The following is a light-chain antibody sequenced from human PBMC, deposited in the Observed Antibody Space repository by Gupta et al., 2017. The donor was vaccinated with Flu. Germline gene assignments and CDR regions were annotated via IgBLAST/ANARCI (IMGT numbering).Light chain of an antibody. CDR3: QQYNSYSWT. V-gene: IGKV1-5*03. CDR1: QSISSW. J-gene: IGKJ1*01. CDR2: KAS. Sequence: PSTLSASVGDRVTITCRASQSISSWLAWYQQKPGKAPKLLIYKASSLESGVPSRFSGSGSGTEFTLTISSLQPDDFATYYCQQYNSYSWTFGQGTKVEIK.